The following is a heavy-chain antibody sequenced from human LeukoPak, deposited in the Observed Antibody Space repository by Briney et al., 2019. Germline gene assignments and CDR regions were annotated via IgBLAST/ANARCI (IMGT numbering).Heavy chain of an antibody. CDR1: GFTFSSYA. J-gene: IGHJ5*01. V-gene: IGHV3-23*01. D-gene: IGHD6-13*01. Sequence: GGSLRLSCAASGFTFSSYAMTWVRQAPGKGLEWVSGISGSGGSTYYADSVKGRFTISRDNSKDTLYLQMDSLRAEDTAVYYCAKVGSSWSLLGSWGQGTLVTVSS. CDR2: ISGSGGST. CDR3: AKVGSSWSLLGS.